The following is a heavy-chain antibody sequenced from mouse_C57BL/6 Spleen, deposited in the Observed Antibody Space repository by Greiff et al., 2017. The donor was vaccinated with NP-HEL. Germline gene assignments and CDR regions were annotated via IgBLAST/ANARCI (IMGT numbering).Heavy chain of an antibody. V-gene: IGHV1-50*01. Sequence: QVQLQQPGAELVKPGASVKLSCKASGYTFTSYWMQWVKQRPGQGLEWIGEIDPSDSYTNYNQKFKGKATLTVDTSSSTAYIQLSSLTSEDSAVDYCARSGGSSYGEFDYWGQGTTLTVSS. D-gene: IGHD1-1*01. CDR3: ARSGGSSYGEFDY. J-gene: IGHJ2*01. CDR2: IDPSDSYT. CDR1: GYTFTSYW.